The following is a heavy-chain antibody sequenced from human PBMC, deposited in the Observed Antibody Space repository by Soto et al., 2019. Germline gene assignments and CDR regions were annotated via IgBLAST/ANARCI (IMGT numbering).Heavy chain of an antibody. J-gene: IGHJ4*02. V-gene: IGHV3-23*01. CDR3: ASRRGGYCAFDY. CDR2: ISSSGDYM. CDR1: RFTFSDYS. D-gene: IGHD1-26*01. Sequence: EVQLLESGGGLVQPGGSLRLSCAASRFTFSDYSMSWVRQAPGKGLEWVAIISSSGDYMVYADSVKGRFTISRDNSKTTLYLQMNSLRAEDTAVYHCASRRGGYCAFDYWGQGTLVTVSS.